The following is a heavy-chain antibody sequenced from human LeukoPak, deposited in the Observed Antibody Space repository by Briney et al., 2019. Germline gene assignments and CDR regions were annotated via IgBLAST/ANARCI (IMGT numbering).Heavy chain of an antibody. CDR2: INHSGRT. Sequence: SETLSLTCAVYGGSFSGFSGNWIRQPPGKGLEWIGEINHSGRTKYNPSLKSRVTISLDTSKSQFSLKLSSVTAADTATYYCASGGRGAAARLLVYWGQGTLVTVSS. CDR3: ASGGRGAAARLLVY. J-gene: IGHJ4*02. CDR1: GGSFSGFS. D-gene: IGHD6-13*01. V-gene: IGHV4-34*01.